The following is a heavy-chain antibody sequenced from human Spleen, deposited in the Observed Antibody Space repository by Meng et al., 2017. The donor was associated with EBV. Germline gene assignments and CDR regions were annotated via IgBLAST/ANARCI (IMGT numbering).Heavy chain of an antibody. Sequence: QVHLGQSGAEVKNPASSVKVSCKASGYTFTSDAMHWVRQAPGQRLEWMGWINAGNGNTKYSQKFQGRVTVTRDTSASTAYMELSSLRSEDTAVYYCARGSGGYDPFDYWGQGTLVTVSS. CDR3: ARGSGGYDPFDY. CDR2: INAGNGNT. D-gene: IGHD5-12*01. CDR1: GYTFTSDA. J-gene: IGHJ4*02. V-gene: IGHV1-3*01.